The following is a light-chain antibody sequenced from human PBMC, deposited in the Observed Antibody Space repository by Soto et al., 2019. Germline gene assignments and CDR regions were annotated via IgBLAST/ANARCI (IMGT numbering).Light chain of an antibody. V-gene: IGKV3-15*01. Sequence: EIVMTQSPATLSVSPGERATLSCRASQSVSSNLAWYQQKPGQAPRLLIYGASTRATGIPARFSGSGSGTEFPLTVSSLQSEDFAVYYCQQYNNWPQITFGGGTKVEIK. CDR2: GAS. CDR3: QQYNNWPQIT. CDR1: QSVSSN. J-gene: IGKJ4*01.